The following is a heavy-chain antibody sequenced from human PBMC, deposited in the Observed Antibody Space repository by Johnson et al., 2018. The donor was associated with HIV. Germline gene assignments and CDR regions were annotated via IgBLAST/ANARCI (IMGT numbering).Heavy chain of an antibody. J-gene: IGHJ3*02. CDR2: ISSSGSTI. D-gene: IGHD3-22*01. Sequence: VKLLESGGGLVQPGGSLRLSCAASGFTVSSYYMSWVRQAPGKGLEWVSAISSSGSTIYYADSVKGRFTISRDNSKNTLYLQMNSLRADDTAVYYCAKTYYYDSSGSRAFDIWGQGTMVTVSS. CDR3: AKTYYYDSSGSRAFDI. CDR1: GFTVSSYY. V-gene: IGHV3-66*02.